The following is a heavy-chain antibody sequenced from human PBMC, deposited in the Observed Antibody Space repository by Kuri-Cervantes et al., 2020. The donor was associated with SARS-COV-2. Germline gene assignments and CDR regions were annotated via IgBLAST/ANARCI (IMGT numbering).Heavy chain of an antibody. D-gene: IGHD1-26*01. CDR3: VKVSRGSPEYY. Sequence: GGSLRLSCSTSGFTFSNYAMHWVREAPRGGLEYVSAISSNGGGTYYADSVKGRFTISRDNSKNTLFLQMSSLRTEDTSIYYCVKVSRGSPEYYWGQGILVTVSS. J-gene: IGHJ4*02. V-gene: IGHV3-64D*08. CDR2: ISSNGGGT. CDR1: GFTFSNYA.